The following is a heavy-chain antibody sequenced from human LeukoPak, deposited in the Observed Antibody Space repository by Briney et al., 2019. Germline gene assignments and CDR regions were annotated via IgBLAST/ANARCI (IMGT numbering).Heavy chain of an antibody. D-gene: IGHD1-26*01. V-gene: IGHV3-21*01. CDR2: ITSGSSYI. J-gene: IGHJ6*03. CDR3: ARDPYSGSYGNYYYYFMDV. CDR1: GFTFSSYN. Sequence: GGSLRLSCADSGFTFSSYNMNWVRQAPGKGLEWVSSITSGSSYIYYADSVKGRFTISRDNAKNSLYLQMNSLRAEDTAVYYCARDPYSGSYGNYYYYFMDVWGKGTSVTISS.